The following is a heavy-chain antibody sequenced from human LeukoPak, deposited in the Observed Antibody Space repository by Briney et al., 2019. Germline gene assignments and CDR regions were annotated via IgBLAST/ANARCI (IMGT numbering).Heavy chain of an antibody. J-gene: IGHJ6*03. V-gene: IGHV3-7*01. CDR2: IKQDGSEK. Sequence: GGSLRLSCAASGFTFSRYWMSWVRQAPGKGLEWVANIKQDGSEKYYVDSVKGRFTISRDNAKNSLYLQMNSLRAEDTAVYYCARTDDFWSGYGFYYYMNVWGKGTTVTVSS. CDR1: GFTFSRYW. CDR3: ARTDDFWSGYGFYYYMNV. D-gene: IGHD3-3*01.